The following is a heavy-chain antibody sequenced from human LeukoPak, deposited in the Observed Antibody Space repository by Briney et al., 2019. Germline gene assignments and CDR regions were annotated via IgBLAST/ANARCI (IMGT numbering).Heavy chain of an antibody. V-gene: IGHV4-34*01. CDR1: GGSFSGYY. CDR2: INHSGST. J-gene: IGHJ4*02. D-gene: IGHD2-15*01. Sequence: SETLSLTCAVYGGSFSGYYWSWIRQPPGKGLEWIGEINHSGSTNYNPSLKSRVTISVDTSKNQFSLKLSSVTAADTAVYYCARMVGAADYWGQGTLVTVSS. CDR3: ARMVGAADY.